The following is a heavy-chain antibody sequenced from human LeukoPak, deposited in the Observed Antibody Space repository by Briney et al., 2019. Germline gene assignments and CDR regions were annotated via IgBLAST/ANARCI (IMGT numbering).Heavy chain of an antibody. Sequence: GASLKISCKGSGYSFTNYWIGWVRQLPGKGLEWMGIFNPGDSDSRYSPSFQGQVTISADKSISTAYLQWSSLKASDTAMYYCARARITGTTWFDPWGQGTLVTVSS. D-gene: IGHD1-7*01. CDR1: GYSFTNYW. V-gene: IGHV5-51*01. CDR3: ARARITGTTWFDP. J-gene: IGHJ5*02. CDR2: FNPGDSDS.